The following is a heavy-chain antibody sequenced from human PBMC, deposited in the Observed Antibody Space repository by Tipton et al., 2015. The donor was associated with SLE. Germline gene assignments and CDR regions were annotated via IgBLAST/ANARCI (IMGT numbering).Heavy chain of an antibody. J-gene: IGHJ3*02. Sequence: TLSLTCAVYGGSFSGYYWSWIRQPPGKGLEWIGYIYYSGNTNYNPSLKSRVTISVDTSKNQFSLRLSSVTAADTAVYYCAREGTYGPESFNIWGQGTMVTVSS. CDR2: IYYSGNT. V-gene: IGHV4-59*01. CDR3: AREGTYGPESFNI. CDR1: GGSFSGYY. D-gene: IGHD3-10*01.